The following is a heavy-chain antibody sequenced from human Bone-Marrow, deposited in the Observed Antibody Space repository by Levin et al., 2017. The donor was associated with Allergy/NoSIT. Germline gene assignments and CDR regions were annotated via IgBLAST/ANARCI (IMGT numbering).Heavy chain of an antibody. D-gene: IGHD1-7*01. Sequence: GGSLRLSCAASGFTFSTYGMHWVRQAPGKGLEWVAIILYDGSNEFYADSVKGRFTISRDNSKNTVYLQMKSLRAEDTAVYYCARGDDNWNYSGFDIWGQGTMVIVSA. J-gene: IGHJ3*02. V-gene: IGHV3-33*05. CDR1: GFTFSTYG. CDR2: ILYDGSNE. CDR3: ARGDDNWNYSGFDI.